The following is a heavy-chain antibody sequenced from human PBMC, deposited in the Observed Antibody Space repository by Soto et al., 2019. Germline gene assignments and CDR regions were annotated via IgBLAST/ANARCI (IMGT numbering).Heavy chain of an antibody. V-gene: IGHV1-58*02. CDR2: IVVGSGNT. J-gene: IGHJ4*02. CDR3: AANYDFWSGYYSFDY. CDR1: GFTFSTSA. D-gene: IGHD3-3*01. Sequence: SVKVSCKASGFTFSTSAMQWVRQARGQRLEWVGWIVVGSGNTNYAQKFQERVTITRDMSTSTAYMELSSLRSEDTAVYYCAANYDFWSGYYSFDYWGQGTLVTVSS.